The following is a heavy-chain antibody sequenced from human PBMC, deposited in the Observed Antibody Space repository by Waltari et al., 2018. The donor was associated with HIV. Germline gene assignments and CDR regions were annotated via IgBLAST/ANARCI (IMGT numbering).Heavy chain of an antibody. Sequence: EVQLVQSGAEVKKPGESLKISCKGSGSSFTSYWIAWVRQLPGKGLEWMGIICPGDSDTKYSPSFQGQVTISADKSITTAYLQWRSLEASDSAIYYCARLGSYGSGSRPFFFDYWGQGTLVTVSS. CDR3: ARLGSYGSGSRPFFFDY. D-gene: IGHD3-10*01. CDR2: ICPGDSDT. J-gene: IGHJ4*02. V-gene: IGHV5-51*03. CDR1: GSSFTSYW.